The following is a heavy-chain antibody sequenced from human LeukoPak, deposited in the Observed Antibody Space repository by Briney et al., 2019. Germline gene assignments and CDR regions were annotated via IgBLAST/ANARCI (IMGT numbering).Heavy chain of an antibody. CDR1: GGSISSSSYY. CDR3: ARGHISGYYSFDY. D-gene: IGHD3-22*01. Sequence: SETLSLTCTVSGGSISSSSYYWGWIRQPPGKGLEWIGSIYYSGSTYYNPSLKSRVTISMGTSKNQFSLKLGSVTAADTAVYYCARGHISGYYSFDYWGQGTLVTVSS. V-gene: IGHV4-39*07. J-gene: IGHJ4*02. CDR2: IYYSGST.